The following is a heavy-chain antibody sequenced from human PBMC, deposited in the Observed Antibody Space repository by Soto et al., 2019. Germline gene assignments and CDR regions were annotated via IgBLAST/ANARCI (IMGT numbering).Heavy chain of an antibody. CDR2: ISGSGGST. J-gene: IGHJ4*02. CDR3: AKGALPYSYGTPSPDFDY. V-gene: IGHV3-23*01. Sequence: GGSLRLSCAASGFTFSSYAMSWVRQAPGKGLEWVSAISGSGGSTYYADSVKGRFTISRDNSKNTLYLQMNSLRAEDTAVYYCAKGALPYSYGTPSPDFDYWGQGTLVTVSS. D-gene: IGHD5-18*01. CDR1: GFTFSSYA.